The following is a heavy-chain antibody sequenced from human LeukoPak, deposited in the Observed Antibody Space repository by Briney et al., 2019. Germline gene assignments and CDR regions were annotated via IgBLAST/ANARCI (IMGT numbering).Heavy chain of an antibody. Sequence: ASVKVSCKASGYTFTSYGISWVRQAPGQGLEWMGWISAYNDNTNYAQKLQGRVTMTTDTSTSTAYMELRSLRSDDTAVYYCARIGTYYYGSGRAGDYFDYWGQGTLVTVSS. CDR3: ARIGTYYYGSGRAGDYFDY. D-gene: IGHD3-10*01. V-gene: IGHV1-18*01. J-gene: IGHJ4*02. CDR2: ISAYNDNT. CDR1: GYTFTSYG.